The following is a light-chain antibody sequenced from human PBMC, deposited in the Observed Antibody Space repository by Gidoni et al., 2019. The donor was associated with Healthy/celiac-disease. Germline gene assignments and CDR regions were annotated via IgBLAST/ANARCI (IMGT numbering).Light chain of an antibody. V-gene: IGKV1-39*01. Sequence: DIQMTQSPSTLSASVGDRVTIPCRASQSISSYLNWYQQKPGKAPKPLNYPVSSLQSGVPSRLSGSGGGTYVTVTISRMQTEEFDTFDCQQSYNTTQRTFXQXTKVEIK. CDR3: QQSYNTTQRT. J-gene: IGKJ1*01. CDR1: QSISSY. CDR2: PVS.